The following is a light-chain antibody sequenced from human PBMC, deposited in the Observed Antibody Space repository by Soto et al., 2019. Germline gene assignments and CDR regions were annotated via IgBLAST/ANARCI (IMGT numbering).Light chain of an antibody. CDR2: NIE. CDR3: MLCVATGVWV. CDR1: SGSVSTSHH. J-gene: IGLJ3*02. Sequence: QAVVTQEASLSVSPGGTVTLTCGLNSGSVSTSHHPSWYQQTPGQPPRTLILNIESRPSGVPERFSGTIIGRRAALTITGAQSEDESDYYCMLCVATGVWVFGGGTQLTVL. V-gene: IGLV8-61*01.